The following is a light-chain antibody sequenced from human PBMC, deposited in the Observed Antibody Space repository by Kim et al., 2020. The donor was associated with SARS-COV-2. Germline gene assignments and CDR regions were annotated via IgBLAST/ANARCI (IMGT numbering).Light chain of an antibody. J-gene: IGKJ4*01. V-gene: IGKV3-15*01. CDR2: GAS. CDR1: QTISNN. CDR3: QKYDNWPPLT. Sequence: EIVMTQSPATLSVSPGERATLSCRASQTISNNLAWYQQKPGQAPSLLIYGASTRATGVPARFSGSGSGTEFTLTISSLQSEDVAIYFCQKYDNWPPLTFGGGSKVDIK.